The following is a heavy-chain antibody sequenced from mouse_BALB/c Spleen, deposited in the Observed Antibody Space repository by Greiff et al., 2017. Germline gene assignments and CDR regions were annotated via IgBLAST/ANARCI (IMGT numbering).Heavy chain of an antibody. CDR3: ARSITTPRFAY. D-gene: IGHD2-4*01. CDR2: INPNNGDT. V-gene: IGHV1-26*01. CDR1: GYTFTDYY. J-gene: IGHJ3*01. Sequence: EVQLQQSGPELVKPGASVKMSCKASGYTFTDYYLKWVKQSPGKSLEWIGDINPNNGDTFYNQKFKGKATLTVDKSSSTAYMQLSSLTSEDSAVYYCARSITTPRFAYWGQGTLVTVSA.